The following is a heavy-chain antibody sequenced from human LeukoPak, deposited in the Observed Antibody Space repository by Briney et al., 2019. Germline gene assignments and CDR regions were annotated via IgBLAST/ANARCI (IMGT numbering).Heavy chain of an antibody. CDR1: GGSITSGY. CDR2: LYTNGRT. J-gene: IGHJ4*02. CDR3: AGGHYPLEY. D-gene: IGHD1-26*01. V-gene: IGHV4-59*01. Sequence: SETLSLTCSVSGGSITSGYRSWIRQPPGKGLEWIGLLYTNGRTNYNPSIKSRVTISVDTSSTQFSLKLSSMTAADTAVYYCAGGHYPLEYWGQGTLVTVSS.